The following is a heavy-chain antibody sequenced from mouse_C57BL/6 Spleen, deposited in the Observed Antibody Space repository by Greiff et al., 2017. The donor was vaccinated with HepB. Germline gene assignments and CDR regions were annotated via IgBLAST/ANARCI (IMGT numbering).Heavy chain of an antibody. Sequence: VQLQQSGPELVKPGASVKISCKASGYTFTDYYMNWVKQSHGKSLEWIGDINPNNGGTSYNQKFKGKATLTVDKSSSTAYMELRSLTSEDSAVYYCAIWDEEDFDYWGQGTTLTVSS. CDR1: GYTFTDYY. D-gene: IGHD4-1*01. CDR3: AIWDEEDFDY. CDR2: INPNNGGT. J-gene: IGHJ2*01. V-gene: IGHV1-26*01.